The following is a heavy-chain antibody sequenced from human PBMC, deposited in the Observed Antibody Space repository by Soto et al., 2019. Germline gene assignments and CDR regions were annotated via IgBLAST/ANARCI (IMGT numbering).Heavy chain of an antibody. D-gene: IGHD6-13*01. V-gene: IGHV3-9*01. Sequence: GGSLRLSCAASGFTFYDYAMHWVRQAPGKGLEWVSGISWNSGSIGYADSVKGRFTISRDNAKNSLYLQMNSLRAEDTALYYCAKDSSSWETYAFDIWGQGTMVTVAS. J-gene: IGHJ3*02. CDR3: AKDSSSWETYAFDI. CDR1: GFTFYDYA. CDR2: ISWNSGSI.